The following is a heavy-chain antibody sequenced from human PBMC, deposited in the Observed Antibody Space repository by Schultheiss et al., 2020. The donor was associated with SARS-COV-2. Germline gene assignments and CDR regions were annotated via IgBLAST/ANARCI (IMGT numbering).Heavy chain of an antibody. V-gene: IGHV3-23*01. D-gene: IGHD6-13*01. CDR1: GFTFSSYA. CDR2: ISGRGTDT. J-gene: IGHJ4*02. CDR3: ARVSGYSYGSRIAAAGTIDY. Sequence: SCAASGFTFSSYALSWVRQAPGRGLEWVSGISGRGTDTDYTDSVKGRFTISRDNSKNTLSLQMNSLRAEDTAVYYCARVSGYSYGSRIAAAGTIDYWGQGTLVTVSS.